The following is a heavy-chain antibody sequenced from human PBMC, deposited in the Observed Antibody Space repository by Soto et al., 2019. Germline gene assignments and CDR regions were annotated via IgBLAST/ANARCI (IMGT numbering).Heavy chain of an antibody. J-gene: IGHJ5*02. V-gene: IGHV3-30-3*01. Sequence: PGGSLRLSCAASGFTFSSYAMHWVRQAPGKGLEWVAVISYDGSNKYYADSVKGRFTISRDNSKNTLYLQMNSLRAGDTAVYYCARDHYDFWRLGNWFDPWGQGTLVTVSS. CDR1: GFTFSSYA. D-gene: IGHD3-3*01. CDR3: ARDHYDFWRLGNWFDP. CDR2: ISYDGSNK.